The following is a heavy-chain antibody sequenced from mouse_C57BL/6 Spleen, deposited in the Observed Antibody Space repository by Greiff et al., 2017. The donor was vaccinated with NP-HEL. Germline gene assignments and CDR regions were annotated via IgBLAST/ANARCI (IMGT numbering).Heavy chain of an antibody. CDR2: ISSGSSTI. CDR1: GFTFSDYG. Sequence: EVMLVESGGGLVKPGGSLKLSCAASGFTFSDYGMHWVRQAPEKGLEWVAYISSGSSTIYYADTVKGRFTISRDNAKNTLFLQMTSLRSEDTAMYYCARGYYVYFDYWGQGTTLTVSS. V-gene: IGHV5-17*01. CDR3: ARGYYVYFDY. J-gene: IGHJ2*01. D-gene: IGHD1-1*01.